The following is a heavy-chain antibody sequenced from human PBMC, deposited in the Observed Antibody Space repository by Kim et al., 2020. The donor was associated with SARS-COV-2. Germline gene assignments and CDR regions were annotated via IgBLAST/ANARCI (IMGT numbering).Heavy chain of an antibody. CDR2: GST. D-gene: IGHD3-10*01. J-gene: IGHJ4*02. CDR3: ARFDGHRDY. Sequence: GSTNYTPSLKSRVTISVDTSKNQFSLKLSSVTAADTAVYYCARFDGHRDYWGQGTLVTVSS. V-gene: IGHV4-59*01.